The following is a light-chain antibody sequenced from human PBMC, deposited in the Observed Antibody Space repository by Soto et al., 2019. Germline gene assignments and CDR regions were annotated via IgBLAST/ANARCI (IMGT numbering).Light chain of an antibody. CDR3: QQYGSSPWT. J-gene: IGKJ1*01. Sequence: EVVMTQSPATLSVSPGERATLSCGASQSVSNNVAWYQQKPGQAPRLLIYGASTRAAGIPDRFSGSGSETDFSLSIRRLEPEDFAVYYCQQYGSSPWTFGQGTKVDI. V-gene: IGKV3-20*01. CDR2: GAS. CDR1: QSVSNN.